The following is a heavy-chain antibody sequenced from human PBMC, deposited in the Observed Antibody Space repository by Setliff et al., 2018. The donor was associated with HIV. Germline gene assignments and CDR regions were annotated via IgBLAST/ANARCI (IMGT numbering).Heavy chain of an antibody. Sequence: KTSETLSLTCAVSGGSFSSYYWIWIRQVPGKGLEWIGEINQSGSTNYNPSLKSRVTISVDTSKNQFFLNLRSVTAADAAVYFCARSRTYYADTSGYVHYHYYGMGVWGQGTTVTVSS. D-gene: IGHD3-22*01. CDR2: INQSGST. CDR1: GGSFSSYY. V-gene: IGHV4-34*01. J-gene: IGHJ6*02. CDR3: ARSRTYYADTSGYVHYHYYGMGV.